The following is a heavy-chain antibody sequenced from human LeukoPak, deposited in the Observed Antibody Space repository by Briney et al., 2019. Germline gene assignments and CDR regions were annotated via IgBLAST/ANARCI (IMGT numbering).Heavy chain of an antibody. CDR3: ARAPGWDSWFGSGPIAARDYYYGMDV. Sequence: SETLSLTCTVSGGSISSYYWSWIRQPPGKGLEWIGYIYYSGSTNYNPSLKSRVTISVDTSKNQFSLKLSSVTAADTAVYYCARAPGWDSWFGSGPIAARDYYYGMDVWGQGTTVTVSS. CDR2: IYYSGST. CDR1: GGSISSYY. V-gene: IGHV4-59*01. J-gene: IGHJ6*02. D-gene: IGHD2-15*01.